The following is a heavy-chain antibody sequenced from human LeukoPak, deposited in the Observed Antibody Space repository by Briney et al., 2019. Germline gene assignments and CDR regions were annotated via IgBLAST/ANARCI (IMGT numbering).Heavy chain of an antibody. D-gene: IGHD4-17*01. J-gene: IGHJ3*02. CDR1: GGTFSSYA. CDR3: ARVFPHDYGDFDYAFDI. CDR2: IIPIFGTA. V-gene: IGHV1-69*13. Sequence: SVKVSCKASGGTFSSYAISWVRQSPGQGLEWMGGIIPIFGTANYAQKFQGRVTITADESTSTAYMELSSLRSEDTAVYYCARVFPHDYGDFDYAFDIWGQGTMVTVSS.